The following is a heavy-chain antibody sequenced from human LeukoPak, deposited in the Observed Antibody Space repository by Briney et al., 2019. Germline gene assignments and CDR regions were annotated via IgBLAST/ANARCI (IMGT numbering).Heavy chain of an antibody. D-gene: IGHD5-12*01. CDR3: ARAGVRGKDIVATITVLDY. J-gene: IGHJ4*02. CDR1: GYTFTSYG. Sequence: ASVKVSCKASGYTFTSYGISWVRQAPGQGLEWMGWISAYNGNTNYAQKLQGRVTMTTDTSTSTAYMELRSLRSDDTAVYYCARAGVRGKDIVATITVLDYWGQGPMVTVSS. CDR2: ISAYNGNT. V-gene: IGHV1-18*01.